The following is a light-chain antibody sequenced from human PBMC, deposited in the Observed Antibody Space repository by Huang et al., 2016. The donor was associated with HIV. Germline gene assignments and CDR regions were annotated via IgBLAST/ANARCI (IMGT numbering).Light chain of an antibody. Sequence: DIQMTQSPSSLSASVGDRVTITCRASQDIRSNLAWFQQKPGKATKSLIYGASTLQSGVPSKFSGNGYGTDCTLTISSLQPEDIATYYCQQSNTFPLTFGGGTKVEI. CDR3: QQSNTFPLT. V-gene: IGKV1-16*02. CDR1: QDIRSN. J-gene: IGKJ4*01. CDR2: GAS.